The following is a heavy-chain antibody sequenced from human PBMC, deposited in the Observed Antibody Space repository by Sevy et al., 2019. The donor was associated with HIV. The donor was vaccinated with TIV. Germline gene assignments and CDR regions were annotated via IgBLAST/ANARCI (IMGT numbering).Heavy chain of an antibody. CDR1: GFTVNSNY. D-gene: IGHD5-18*01. CDR2: INSIETT. J-gene: IGHJ4*02. CDR3: ARGKSGYGYALNY. Sequence: GGSLRLSCAASGFTVNSNYMTWVRQAPGKGLEGVSVINSIETTYHADSVKDRFTISRVNFKNTLYVHMGSLRAEDTAVYYCARGKSGYGYALNYWGQGTLVTVSS. V-gene: IGHV3-66*01.